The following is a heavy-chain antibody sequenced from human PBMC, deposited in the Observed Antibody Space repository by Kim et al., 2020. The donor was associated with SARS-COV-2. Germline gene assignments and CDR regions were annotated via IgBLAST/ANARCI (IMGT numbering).Heavy chain of an antibody. Sequence: SETLSLTCTVSGGSISSGGYYWSWIRQHPGKGLEWIGYIYYSGSTYYNPSLKSRVTISVDTSKNPFSMKLSSVTAADTAVYYCARDPLKNPVPFGYYYYNGMYVCGQGTTVTVSS. CDR2: IYYSGST. CDR3: ARDPLKNPVPFGYYYYNGMYV. J-gene: IGHJ6*02. CDR1: GGSISSGGYY. D-gene: IGHD3-10*01. V-gene: IGHV4-31*03.